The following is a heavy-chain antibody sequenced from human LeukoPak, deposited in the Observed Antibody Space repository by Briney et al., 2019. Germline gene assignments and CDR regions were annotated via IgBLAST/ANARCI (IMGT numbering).Heavy chain of an antibody. CDR2: ISSSGSTI. D-gene: IGHD2-15*01. Sequence: GGSLRLSCAASGFIFSIYEMNWVRQAPGKGLEWVSYISSSGSTIYYADSVKGRFTISRDNAKNLLYLQMNSLRAEDTAVYCYATYGSGGSCDSTTYQYGMDVWGQGTTVTVSS. CDR1: GFIFSIYE. V-gene: IGHV3-48*03. J-gene: IGHJ6*02. CDR3: ATYGSGGSCDSTTYQYGMDV.